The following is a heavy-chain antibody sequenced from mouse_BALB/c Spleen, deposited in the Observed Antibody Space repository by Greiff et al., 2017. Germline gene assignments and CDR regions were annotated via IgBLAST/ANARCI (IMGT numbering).Heavy chain of an antibody. J-gene: IGHJ4*01. CDR3: TRELGRYYAMDY. Sequence: QVQLQQSGAELVRPGVSVKISCKGSGYTFTDYAMHWVKQSHAKSLEWIGVISTYYGDASYNQKFKGKATMTAVTSTSTAYMELSSLTNEDSAVYYCTRELGRYYAMDYWGQGTSVTVSS. D-gene: IGHD4-1*01. CDR2: ISTYYGDA. CDR1: GYTFTDYA. V-gene: IGHV1S137*01.